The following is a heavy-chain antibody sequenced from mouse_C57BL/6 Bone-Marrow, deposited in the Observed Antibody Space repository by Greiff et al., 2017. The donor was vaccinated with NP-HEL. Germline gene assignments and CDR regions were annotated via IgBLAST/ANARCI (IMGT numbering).Heavy chain of an antibody. CDR3: ARGIPIYYYGPWVAY. CDR1: GYTFTSYW. Sequence: QVQLQQPGAELVKPGASVKLSCKASGYTFTSYWMHWVKQRPGQGLEWIGMIHPNSGSTNYNEKFKSKATLTVDKSSSTAYMQLSSLTSESSAVYYCARGIPIYYYGPWVAYWGQGTLVTVSA. V-gene: IGHV1-64*01. J-gene: IGHJ3*01. D-gene: IGHD1-1*01. CDR2: IHPNSGST.